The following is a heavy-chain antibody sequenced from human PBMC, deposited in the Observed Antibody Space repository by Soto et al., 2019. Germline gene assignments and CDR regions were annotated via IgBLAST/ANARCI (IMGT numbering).Heavy chain of an antibody. CDR1: GDTFSSYA. Sequence: GASVKVSCKASGDTFSSYAISWVRQAPGQGLEWMGWITTHIDKANYAEKFQGRITMTTDTSTSTAYMELRSLRSDDTAVYYCATDRTYYDFWSGYFLLDYWGQGTLVTVSS. J-gene: IGHJ4*02. CDR3: ATDRTYYDFWSGYFLLDY. D-gene: IGHD3-3*01. V-gene: IGHV1-18*01. CDR2: ITTHIDKA.